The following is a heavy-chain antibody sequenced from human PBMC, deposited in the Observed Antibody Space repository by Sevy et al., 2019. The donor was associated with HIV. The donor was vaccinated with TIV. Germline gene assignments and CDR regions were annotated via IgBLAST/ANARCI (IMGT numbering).Heavy chain of an antibody. Sequence: GGSLRLSCVASGFTFSDHYMEWVRQAPGKGLEWVGRTRNKADGYTTEYAASVKGRFTISRDESKNSLYVQMDSLKTEDTAVYYCATHAGIAAAGRVFDYWGQGTLVTVSS. V-gene: IGHV3-72*01. D-gene: IGHD6-13*01. CDR1: GFTFSDHY. CDR2: TRNKADGYTT. CDR3: ATHAGIAAAGRVFDY. J-gene: IGHJ4*02.